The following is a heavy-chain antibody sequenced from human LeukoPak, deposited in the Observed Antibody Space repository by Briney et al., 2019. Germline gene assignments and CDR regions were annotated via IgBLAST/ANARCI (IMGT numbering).Heavy chain of an antibody. V-gene: IGHV3-30-3*01. D-gene: IGHD3-22*01. J-gene: IGHJ4*02. CDR2: ISYDGSNK. Sequence: GGSLRLSCAASGFTFSSYAMHWVRQAPGKGLEWVAVISYDGSNKYYADSVKGRFTISRDNSKNTLYLQMNSLRAEDTAVYYCARDAVLTMIVVALLDYWGQGTLVTVSS. CDR1: GFTFSSYA. CDR3: ARDAVLTMIVVALLDY.